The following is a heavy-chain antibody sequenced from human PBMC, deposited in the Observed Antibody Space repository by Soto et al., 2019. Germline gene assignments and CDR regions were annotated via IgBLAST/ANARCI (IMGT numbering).Heavy chain of an antibody. D-gene: IGHD3-16*01. CDR1: GGTFSSYA. CDR2: IIPIFGTA. V-gene: IGHV1-69*13. CDR3: ARATEGGFYYYYYYGMDV. J-gene: IGHJ6*02. Sequence: SVKVSCKASGGTFSSYAISWVRQAPGQGLEWMGGIIPIFGTANYAQKFQGRVTITADESTSTAYMELGSLRSEDTAVYYCARATEGGFYYYYYYGMDVWGQGTTVTVSS.